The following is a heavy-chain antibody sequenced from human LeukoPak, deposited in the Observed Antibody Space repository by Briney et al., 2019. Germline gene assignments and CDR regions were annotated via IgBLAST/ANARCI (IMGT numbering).Heavy chain of an antibody. CDR2: IYYSGST. D-gene: IGHD6-13*01. CDR1: GGSISGYY. J-gene: IGHJ5*02. V-gene: IGHV4-59*01. CDR3: ARLIAAAGTEWFDP. Sequence: PSETLSLTCTVSGGSISGYYWSWIRQPPGKGLEGIGYIYYSGSTNYNPSLKSRVTISVDTSKNQFSLKLSSVTAADTAVYYCARLIAAAGTEWFDPWGQGTLVTVSS.